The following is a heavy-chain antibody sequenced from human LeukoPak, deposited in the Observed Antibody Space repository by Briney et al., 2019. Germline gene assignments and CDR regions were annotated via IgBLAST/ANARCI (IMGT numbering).Heavy chain of an antibody. CDR1: GFTFSSYG. Sequence: GGSLRLSCAASGFTFSSYGTNWVRQAPGKGLEWVSGISGSGGTTYYADSVKGRFTISRDNSKNSLSLQVSSLRAEDTAVHYCAKTNGYYSDWGQGNLVTVSS. D-gene: IGHD3-22*01. CDR3: AKTNGYYSD. CDR2: ISGSGGTT. J-gene: IGHJ4*02. V-gene: IGHV3-23*01.